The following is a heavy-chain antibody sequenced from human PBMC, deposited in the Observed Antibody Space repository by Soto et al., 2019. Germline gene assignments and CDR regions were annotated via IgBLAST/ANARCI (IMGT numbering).Heavy chain of an antibody. CDR2: IYHSGYT. V-gene: IGHV4-30-2*01. CDR3: ARDSLTGNYFDP. D-gene: IGHD1-7*01. Sequence: QMRLQESGSGLVKPSQTLSLTCVVSGGSISSGGYAWNWIRQPPGKGLEWIGYIYHSGYTSYNPSIKNRVTISVDKSKNQFSLTLSFVTAADTAVYYCARDSLTGNYFDPWGQGTLVTVSS. CDR1: GGSISSGGYA. J-gene: IGHJ5*02.